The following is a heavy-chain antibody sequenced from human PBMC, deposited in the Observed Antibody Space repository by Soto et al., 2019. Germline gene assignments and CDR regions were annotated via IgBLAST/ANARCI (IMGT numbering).Heavy chain of an antibody. V-gene: IGHV4-59*08. CDR3: ARCYGSRFDC. J-gene: IGHJ4*02. CDR2: IYYSGST. D-gene: IGHD2-2*01. Sequence: QVQLQESGPGLVKPSETLSLTCTVSGGSISSYYWSWIRQPPGKGLEWIGYIYYSGSTNYNPSLXGXVXLXXDTSKKHFSLKLCSVPAEDTAVYYCARCYGSRFDCWGQATLVTVSS. CDR1: GGSISSYY.